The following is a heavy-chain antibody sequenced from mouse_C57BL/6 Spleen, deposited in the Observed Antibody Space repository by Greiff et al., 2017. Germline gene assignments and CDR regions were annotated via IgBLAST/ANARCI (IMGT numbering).Heavy chain of an antibody. CDR3: VRRAGSPFYAMDY. Sequence: VQRVESGGGLVQPKGSLKLSCAASGFSFNTYAMNWVRQAPGKGLEWVARIRSKSNNYATYYADSVKDRFTISRDDSESMLYLQMNNLKTEDTAMYYCVRRAGSPFYAMDYWGQGTSVTVSS. D-gene: IGHD3-3*01. J-gene: IGHJ4*01. CDR1: GFSFNTYA. V-gene: IGHV10-1*01. CDR2: IRSKSNNYAT.